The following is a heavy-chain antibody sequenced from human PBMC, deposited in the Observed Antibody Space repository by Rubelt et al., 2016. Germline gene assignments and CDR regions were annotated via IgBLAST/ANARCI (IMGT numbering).Heavy chain of an antibody. CDR2: ISGSGGST. V-gene: IGHV3-23*01. Sequence: VTGEGLEWVSAISGSGGSTYYADSVKGRSTISRDNSKNTLYLQMNSLRAEDTAVYYCAKGTTYNYYDSSGYSWGQGTLVTVSS. D-gene: IGHD3-22*01. J-gene: IGHJ4*02. CDR3: AKGTTYNYYDSSGYS.